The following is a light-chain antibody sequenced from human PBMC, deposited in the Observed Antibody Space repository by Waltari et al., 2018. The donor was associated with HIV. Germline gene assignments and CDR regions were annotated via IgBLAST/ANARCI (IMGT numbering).Light chain of an antibody. CDR3: LLSFSGVRA. J-gene: IGLJ2*01. CDR1: TGAVTSGHY. V-gene: IGLV7-46*01. Sequence: QAVVAQEPSLPVSPGGTATLARGPSTGAVTSGHYPYWFQQKPGQAPRALIFDTSNKHSWTPARCSGSLLGGKAALTLSGAQPEDEAEYYCLLSFSGVRAFGGGTKLTVL. CDR2: DTS.